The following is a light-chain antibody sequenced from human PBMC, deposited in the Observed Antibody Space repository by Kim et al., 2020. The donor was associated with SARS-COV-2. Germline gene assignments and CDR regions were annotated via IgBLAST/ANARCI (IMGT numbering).Light chain of an antibody. V-gene: IGKV3-15*01. CDR1: QNVNSN. Sequence: DIAMTQSPATLSVSPGERATLSCRASQNVNSNLVWYQQKPGQAPRLLIYGASARATGIPDRFSGSGSGTEFTLTIRSLQPEDFAIYYCQQYNNWPRTFGGGTKVDIK. J-gene: IGKJ4*01. CDR2: GAS. CDR3: QQYNNWPRT.